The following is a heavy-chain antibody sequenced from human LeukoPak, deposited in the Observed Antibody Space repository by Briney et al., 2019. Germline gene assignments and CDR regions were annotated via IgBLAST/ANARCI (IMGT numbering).Heavy chain of an antibody. CDR1: GFTFSSYA. J-gene: IGHJ5*02. CDR2: IRDDASDK. D-gene: IGHD3-22*01. Sequence: GGSLRLSCAASGFTFSSYAMHWVRQAPGKGLEWVAFIRDDASDKYYADSVKGRFTVSRDNSENTLYLQMNSLRVEDTAVYYCAKDQAHHHSSGSLYDPWGRGSLVTVSS. V-gene: IGHV3-30*02. CDR3: AKDQAHHHSSGSLYDP.